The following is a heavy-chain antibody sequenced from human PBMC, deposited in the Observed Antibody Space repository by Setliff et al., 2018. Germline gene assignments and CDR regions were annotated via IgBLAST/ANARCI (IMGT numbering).Heavy chain of an antibody. Sequence: SEALSLTCTVYGGSFSNYYWGWIRQPPGKGLEWIGEINDSGTTNYSPSLKSRVTISLDASTNQFSLKLRSVSAADTAVYYCRYWSGYYNNDYWGQGTLVTVSS. D-gene: IGHD3-3*01. J-gene: IGHJ4*02. CDR1: GGSFSNYY. CDR3: RYWSGYYNNDY. V-gene: IGHV4-34*01. CDR2: INDSGTT.